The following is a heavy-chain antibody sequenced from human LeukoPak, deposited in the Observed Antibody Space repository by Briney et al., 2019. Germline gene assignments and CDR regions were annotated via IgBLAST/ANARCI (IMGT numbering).Heavy chain of an antibody. J-gene: IGHJ2*01. V-gene: IGHV4-39*01. CDR3: ARHSGGNSYRYFDL. D-gene: IGHD4-23*01. Sequence: SETLSLTCTVSGGSISSTSYYWGWIRQPPGKGLEWIGSIYYSGSTYYNPSLKSRVTISVDTSKNQFSLKLSSVTAADTAVYYCARHSGGNSYRYFDLWGRGTLVTVSS. CDR2: IYYSGST. CDR1: GGSISSTSYY.